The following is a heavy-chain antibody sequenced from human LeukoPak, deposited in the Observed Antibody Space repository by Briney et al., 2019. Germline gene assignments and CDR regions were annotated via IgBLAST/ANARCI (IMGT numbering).Heavy chain of an antibody. Sequence: PGRSLRLSCAASGFTFSSYGMHWVRQAPGKGLEWVAVISSEGSTKYHADSVKGRFTISRDNSKNTLYLSMNSLRAEDTAVYYCAKGRLDSSPDYWGQGTLVNVSS. CDR1: GFTFSSYG. V-gene: IGHV3-30*18. D-gene: IGHD3-22*01. J-gene: IGHJ4*02. CDR3: AKGRLDSSPDY. CDR2: ISSEGSTK.